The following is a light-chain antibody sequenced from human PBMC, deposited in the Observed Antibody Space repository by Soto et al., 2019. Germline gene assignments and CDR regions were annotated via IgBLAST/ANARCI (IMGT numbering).Light chain of an antibody. CDR2: GAS. Sequence: EIVLTQSPGTLSFSPGERVTLSCRASQSVTSNRLAWYQQKPGQAPRLLIYGASTRASGIPDRFSGSGSGENFTLPNRRLGAEDFCVDYCQQYVRTVRWTFGQGTKVEIK. CDR1: QSVTSNR. V-gene: IGKV3-20*01. CDR3: QQYVRTVRWT. J-gene: IGKJ1*01.